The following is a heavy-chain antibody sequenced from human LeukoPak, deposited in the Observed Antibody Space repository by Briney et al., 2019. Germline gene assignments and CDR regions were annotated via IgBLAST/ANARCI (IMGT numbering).Heavy chain of an antibody. CDR1: GFTFNTYS. CDR3: ARDKYSTIDY. CDR2: ISSSSSTI. J-gene: IGHJ4*02. Sequence: PGGSLRLSCAASGFTFNTYSMHWVRQAPGKGLGWLSYISSSSSTIYYADSLKGRFTISRDNAKSSLYLQMNSLRDEDTALYFCARDKYSTIDYWGQGTLVTVSS. D-gene: IGHD6-6*01. V-gene: IGHV3-48*02.